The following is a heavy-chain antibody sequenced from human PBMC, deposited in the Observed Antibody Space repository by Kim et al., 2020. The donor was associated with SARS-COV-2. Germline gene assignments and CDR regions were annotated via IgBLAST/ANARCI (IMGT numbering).Heavy chain of an antibody. CDR1: GDSVSSNSAA. D-gene: IGHD6-13*01. V-gene: IGHV6-1*01. Sequence: SQTLSLTCAISGDSVSSNSAAWNWIRQSPSRGLEWLGRTYYRSKWYNDYAVSVKSRITINPDTSKNQFSLQLNSVTPEDTAVYYCARDLGLQQLRYYYYGMDVWGQGTTVTVSS. J-gene: IGHJ6*02. CDR2: TYYRSKWYN. CDR3: ARDLGLQQLRYYYYGMDV.